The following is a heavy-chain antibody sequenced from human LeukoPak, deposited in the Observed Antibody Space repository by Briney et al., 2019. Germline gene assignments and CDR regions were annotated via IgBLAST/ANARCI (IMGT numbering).Heavy chain of an antibody. Sequence: GESLKISCKGSGYSFTSYWIGWVRQMPGKGLEWMGIFYPGDSDTRYSPSFQGQVTTSADKSISTAYLQWSSLKASDTAMYYCARLGNEGYSYETWFDPWGQGTLVTVSS. D-gene: IGHD5-18*01. V-gene: IGHV5-51*01. CDR3: ARLGNEGYSYETWFDP. CDR2: FYPGDSDT. CDR1: GYSFTSYW. J-gene: IGHJ5*02.